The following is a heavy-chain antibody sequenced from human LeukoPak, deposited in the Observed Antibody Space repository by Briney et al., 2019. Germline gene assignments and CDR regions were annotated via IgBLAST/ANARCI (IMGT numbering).Heavy chain of an antibody. CDR1: GDTFSSYG. J-gene: IGHJ4*02. Sequence: ASVKVSCNASGDTFSSYGFSWVRQAPGQGLEWMGWISAYNGNTNYARKLQGRVTMTTDTSTSTAYMELRSLRYDDTAVYCCARDPRGKWELLGDWGQGTVDTVPS. CDR3: ARDPRGKWELLGD. V-gene: IGHV1-18*01. D-gene: IGHD1-26*01. CDR2: ISAYNGNT.